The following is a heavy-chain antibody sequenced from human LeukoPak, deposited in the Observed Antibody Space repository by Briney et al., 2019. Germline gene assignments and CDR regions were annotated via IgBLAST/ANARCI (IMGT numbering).Heavy chain of an antibody. J-gene: IGHJ6*02. CDR3: ARDGDITPTDV. D-gene: IGHD2-15*01. CDR2: ISYGGSNK. V-gene: IGHV3-30*12. CDR1: GFTFSSYG. Sequence: GGSLRLSCAASGFTFSSYGMHWVRQAPGKGLEWVALISYGGSNKYYADSVQGRFTISRDNSKNTLCLQMNSLRVEDTAVYYCARDGDITPTDVWGQGTTVTVSS.